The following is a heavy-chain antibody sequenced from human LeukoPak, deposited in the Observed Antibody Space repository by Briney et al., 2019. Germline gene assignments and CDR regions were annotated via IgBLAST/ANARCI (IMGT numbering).Heavy chain of an antibody. D-gene: IGHD2-15*01. CDR3: ARDVGGSWFDP. J-gene: IGHJ5*02. CDR2: IIPIFGIA. Sequence: SVKVSCKASGGTFSSYAISWVRQAPGQGLEWMGRIIPIFGIANYAQKFQGRVTITADKSTSTAYMELSSLRSEDTAVYSCARDVGGSWFDPWGQGTLVTVSS. CDR1: GGTFSSYA. V-gene: IGHV1-69*04.